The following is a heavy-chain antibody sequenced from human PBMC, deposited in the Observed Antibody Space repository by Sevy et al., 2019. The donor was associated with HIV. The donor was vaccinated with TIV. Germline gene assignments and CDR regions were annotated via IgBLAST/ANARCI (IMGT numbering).Heavy chain of an antibody. J-gene: IGHJ6*02. D-gene: IGHD2-15*01. Sequence: GGSLRLSCAASGFTFSSYGMHWVRQAPGKGLEWVAVISYDGSNKYYADSVKGRFTISRDNSKNTLYLQMNSLRAEDTAVCYCAKDREDGFYYYYGMDVWGQGTTVPVSS. V-gene: IGHV3-30*18. CDR3: AKDREDGFYYYYGMDV. CDR2: ISYDGSNK. CDR1: GFTFSSYG.